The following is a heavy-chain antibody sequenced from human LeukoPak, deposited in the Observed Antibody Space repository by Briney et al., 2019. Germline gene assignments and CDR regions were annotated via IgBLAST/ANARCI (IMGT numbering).Heavy chain of an antibody. V-gene: IGHV1-18*01. CDR1: GYTLTSYG. J-gene: IGHJ4*02. Sequence: ASVKVSCKASGYTLTSYGISWVRQAPGQGLEWMGWISAYNGNTNYAQKLQGRVTMTTGTSTSTAYMELRSLRSDDTAVYYCARDLLTMVRGVRLRPFDYWGQGTLVTVSS. CDR2: ISAYNGNT. CDR3: ARDLLTMVRGVRLRPFDY. D-gene: IGHD3-10*01.